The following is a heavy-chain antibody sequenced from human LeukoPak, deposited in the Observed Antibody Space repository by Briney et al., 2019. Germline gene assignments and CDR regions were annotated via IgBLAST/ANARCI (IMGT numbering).Heavy chain of an antibody. CDR3: ARRGCSGGSCYGFVY. Sequence: SETLSLTCTVSGGSISSSYYYWSWIRQPPGKGLEWIGEINHSGSTNYNPSLKSRVTISVDTSKNQFSLKLSSVTAADTAVYYCARRGCSGGSCYGFVYWGQGTLVTVSS. D-gene: IGHD2-15*01. J-gene: IGHJ4*02. CDR2: INHSGST. V-gene: IGHV4-39*07. CDR1: GGSISSSYYY.